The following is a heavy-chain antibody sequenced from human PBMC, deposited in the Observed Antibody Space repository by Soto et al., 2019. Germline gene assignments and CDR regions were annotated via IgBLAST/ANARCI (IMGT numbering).Heavy chain of an antibody. CDR3: ARDPDYYGSGSYFPNWFDP. Sequence: GGSLRLSCAASGFTFSSYSMNWVRQAPGKGLEWVSSISSSSSYIYYADSVKGRFTISRDNAKNSLYLQMNSLRAEDTAVYYCARDPDYYGSGSYFPNWFDPWGQGTLVTVSS. D-gene: IGHD3-10*01. V-gene: IGHV3-21*01. CDR2: ISSSSSYI. J-gene: IGHJ5*02. CDR1: GFTFSSYS.